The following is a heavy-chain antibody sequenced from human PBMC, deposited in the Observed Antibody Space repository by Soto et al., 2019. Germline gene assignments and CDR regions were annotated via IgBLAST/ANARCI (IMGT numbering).Heavy chain of an antibody. CDR2: LYYSGST. Sequence: QVQLQESGPGLVKPSQTLSLTCTVSGGSISSGDYYWSWIRQPPGKGLEWVGYLYYSGSTNYNPSLTSRVTRSVDPSKNQFSLKVSSVTAADTAVYCCARGRGCGSYDFRTYHFDYWGQGTLVTVSS. V-gene: IGHV4-30-4*01. CDR1: GGSISSGDYY. J-gene: IGHJ4*02. D-gene: IGHD1-26*01. CDR3: ARGRGCGSYDFRTYHFDY.